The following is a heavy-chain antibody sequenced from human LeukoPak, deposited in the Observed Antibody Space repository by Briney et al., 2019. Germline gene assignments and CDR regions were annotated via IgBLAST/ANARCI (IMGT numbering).Heavy chain of an antibody. Sequence: PGGSLRLSCAVSGFIFSNYWMGWVRQAPGMGLEWVASIRPDGSEEFYADSMKGRFTISRDNTKKSLSLQMNSLRAEDTANYYCVRGSDGAFDIWGQGTLITVSS. CDR3: VRGSDGAFDI. CDR2: IRPDGSEE. D-gene: IGHD5-24*01. V-gene: IGHV3-7*04. J-gene: IGHJ3*02. CDR1: GFIFSNYW.